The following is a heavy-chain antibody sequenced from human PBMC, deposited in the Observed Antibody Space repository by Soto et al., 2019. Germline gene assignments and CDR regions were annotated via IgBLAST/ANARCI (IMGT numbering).Heavy chain of an antibody. CDR1: GGTFSSYA. D-gene: IGHD3-10*01. CDR3: ARVRRITMVRGVIMDYYYGMDV. Sequence: ASVKVSCKASGGTFSSYAISWVRQAPGQGLEWMGGIIPTFGTANYAQKFQGRVTITADESTSTAYMELSSLRSEDTAVYYCARVRRITMVRGVIMDYYYGMDVWGQGTTVTVSS. CDR2: IIPTFGTA. V-gene: IGHV1-69*13. J-gene: IGHJ6*02.